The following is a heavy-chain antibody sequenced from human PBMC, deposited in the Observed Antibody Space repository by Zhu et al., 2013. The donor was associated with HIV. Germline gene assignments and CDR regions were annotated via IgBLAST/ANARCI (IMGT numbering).Heavy chain of an antibody. V-gene: IGHV1-18*01. CDR1: GYTFRDYG. CDR2: ISAYNGNT. J-gene: IGHJ4*02. CDR3: ASGTMIVVVSLDY. D-gene: IGHD3-22*01. Sequence: QVHLVQSGAEVKKPGASVKVSCEASGYTFRDYGFSWVRQAPGQGLEWMAWISAYNGNTKFAHKFQDRLTVTTDTSTNSAYMELSRLRSDDTAVYYCASGTMIVVVSLDYWGQGTLVTVSS.